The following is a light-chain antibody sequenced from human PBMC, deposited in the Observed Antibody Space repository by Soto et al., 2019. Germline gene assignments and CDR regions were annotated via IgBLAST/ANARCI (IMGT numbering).Light chain of an antibody. CDR2: DAS. CDR3: QQRSNWPPKYT. J-gene: IGKJ2*01. CDR1: QSVSSY. Sequence: EIVLTQSPDTLSLSPGERATLSCRASQSVSSYLAWYQQKPGQAPRLLIYDASNRATGIPARFSGSGSGTDFTLTISSLEPEDSAVYYCQQRSNWPPKYTFGQGTKLEIK. V-gene: IGKV3-11*01.